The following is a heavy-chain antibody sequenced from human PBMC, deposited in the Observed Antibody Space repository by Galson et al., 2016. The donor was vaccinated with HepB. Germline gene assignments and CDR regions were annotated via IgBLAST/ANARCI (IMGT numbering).Heavy chain of an antibody. CDR3: AAPGRDCGDYVRPFDF. D-gene: IGHD4-17*01. V-gene: IGHV5-10-1*01. J-gene: IGHJ3*01. CDR2: IDPSDSHI. Sequence: QSGAEVKEPGKSLRISCKGSGHNFHNYWINWVRQKPGEGLEWMGRIDPSDSHITYSPSFQGHVTLSADRSINTVYLQWTSLKASDTAMYYCAAPGRDCGDYVRPFDFWGQGTMVIVSS. CDR1: GHNFHNYW.